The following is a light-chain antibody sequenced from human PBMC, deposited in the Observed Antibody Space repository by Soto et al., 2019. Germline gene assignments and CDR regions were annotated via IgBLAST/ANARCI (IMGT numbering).Light chain of an antibody. Sequence: DIQMTQSPSTLSASVGDRVTITCRASQSISHYLAWYQQKPGKGPNLLIYDASSLEGGVSPRFSGSGSGTEFILTISSLQPDDFATYYCQQYRSDSSWTFGQGTKVEIK. CDR1: QSISHY. V-gene: IGKV1-5*01. CDR3: QQYRSDSSWT. J-gene: IGKJ1*01. CDR2: DAS.